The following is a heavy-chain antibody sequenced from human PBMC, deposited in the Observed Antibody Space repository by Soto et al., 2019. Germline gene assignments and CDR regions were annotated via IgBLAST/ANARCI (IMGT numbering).Heavy chain of an antibody. J-gene: IGHJ4*02. CDR2: ISSSGSTI. D-gene: IGHD3-22*01. Sequence: GGSLRLSCAASGFTFSSYEMNWVRQAPGKGLEWVSYISSSGSTIYYADSVKGRFTISRDNAKNSLYLQMNSLRAEDTAVYYCARDRHVATPAHYDSSGYFDYWGQGTLVTVSS. CDR3: ARDRHVATPAHYDSSGYFDY. V-gene: IGHV3-48*03. CDR1: GFTFSSYE.